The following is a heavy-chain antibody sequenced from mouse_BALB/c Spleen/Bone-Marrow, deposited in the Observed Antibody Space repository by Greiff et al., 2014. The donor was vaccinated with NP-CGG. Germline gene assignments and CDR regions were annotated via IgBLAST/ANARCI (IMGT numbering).Heavy chain of an antibody. V-gene: IGHV1-82*01. D-gene: IGHD1-1*01. CDR3: ARSAYYGSSYGAMDY. CDR2: IYPGDGDT. J-gene: IGHJ4*01. CDR1: GYAFSSSW. Sequence: QVQLQQSGPELVKPGASVKISCAGSGYAFSSSWMNWVKQRPGQGLEWIGLIYPGDGDTNSNGRFKGKATLTADRSSNTAYMQLSSLTSVDSAVYFCARSAYYGSSYGAMDYWGQGTSVTVSS.